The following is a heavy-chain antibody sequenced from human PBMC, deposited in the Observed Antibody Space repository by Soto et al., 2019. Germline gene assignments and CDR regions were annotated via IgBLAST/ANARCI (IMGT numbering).Heavy chain of an antibody. CDR3: AKDGGYSSSWYGYFDY. D-gene: IGHD6-13*01. J-gene: IGHJ4*02. V-gene: IGHV3-11*05. CDR2: ISSSCSYT. CDR1: GFTFSVYY. Sequence: GGSLRLSCVASGFTFSVYYMSWIRQAQGKGLEWVSYISSSCSYTNYADSVKGRFTISRDNSKNTLYLQMNSLRAEDTAVYYCAKDGGYSSSWYGYFDYWGQGTLVTVS.